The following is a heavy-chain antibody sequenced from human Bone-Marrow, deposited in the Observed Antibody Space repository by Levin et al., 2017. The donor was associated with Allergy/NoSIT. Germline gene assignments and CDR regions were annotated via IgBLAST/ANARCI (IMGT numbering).Heavy chain of an antibody. V-gene: IGHV3-64D*06. Sequence: QPGGSLRLSCSASGFSFTNYTIHWVRQAPGKGLQYVSIISSDGGSTYYADSVKGRFTLSRDNSKNMVYLQMSSLRPEDTAIYYCVKGGTHIGARPGNWLDRWGQGALVTVSS. CDR2: ISSDGGST. CDR1: GFSFTNYT. J-gene: IGHJ5*02. D-gene: IGHD6-6*01. CDR3: VKGGTHIGARPGNWLDR.